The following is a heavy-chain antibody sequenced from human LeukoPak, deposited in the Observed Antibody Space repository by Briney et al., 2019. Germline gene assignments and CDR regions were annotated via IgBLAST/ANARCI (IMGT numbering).Heavy chain of an antibody. D-gene: IGHD5-18*01. J-gene: IGHJ3*02. CDR3: ARDTEMVFDAFDI. Sequence: GGSLRLSCAASGFTFSSYAMHWVRQAPGKGLEWVSFISYDGSNNYSADSVKGRFTIPRDNSKNTLYLQMNSLRAEDTAVYYCARDTEMVFDAFDIWGQGTMVTVSS. V-gene: IGHV3-30*04. CDR2: ISYDGSNN. CDR1: GFTFSSYA.